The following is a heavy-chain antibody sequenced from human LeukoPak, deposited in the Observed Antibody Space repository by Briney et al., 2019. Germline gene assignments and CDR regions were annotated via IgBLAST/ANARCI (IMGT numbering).Heavy chain of an antibody. CDR2: ISSSSSYI. J-gene: IGHJ2*01. CDR3: ARGLQRITDWYFDL. CDR1: GFTFSSYS. Sequence: GGSLRLSCAASGFTFSSYSMNWVRQAPGKGLEWVSSISSSSSYIYYADSVKGRFTISRDNAKNSLYLQMNSLRAEDTAVYYCARGLQRITDWYFDLWGRGTLVTVSS. D-gene: IGHD1-14*01. V-gene: IGHV3-21*01.